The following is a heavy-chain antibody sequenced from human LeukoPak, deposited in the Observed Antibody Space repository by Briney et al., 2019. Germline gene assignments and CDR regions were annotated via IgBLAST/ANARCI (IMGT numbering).Heavy chain of an antibody. CDR3: ARDGVGYYDSSGYYYFQH. J-gene: IGHJ1*01. CDR2: INPNSGGT. V-gene: IGHV1-2*02. D-gene: IGHD3-22*01. CDR1: GYTFTGYY. Sequence: SSVKVSCKASGYTFTGYYMHWVRQAPGQGLEWMGWINPNSGGTNYAQKFQGRVTMTRDTSISTAYMELSRLRSDDTAVYYCARDGVGYYDSSGYYYFQHWGQGTLVTVSS.